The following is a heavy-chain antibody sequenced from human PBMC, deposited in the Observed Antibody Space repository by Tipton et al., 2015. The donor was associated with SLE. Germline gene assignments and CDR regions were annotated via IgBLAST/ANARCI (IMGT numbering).Heavy chain of an antibody. CDR3: AQEGGD. J-gene: IGHJ4*02. Sequence: SLRLSCAASGFTFSSYAISWVRQAPGKGLEWVSTISRSGGLTYYADSVKGRFTISRDNSKNTLYLQMNSLRGEDTAIYYCAQEGGDWGRGTLVTVSS. V-gene: IGHV3-23*01. CDR2: ISRSGGLT. CDR1: GFTFSSYA. D-gene: IGHD3-16*01.